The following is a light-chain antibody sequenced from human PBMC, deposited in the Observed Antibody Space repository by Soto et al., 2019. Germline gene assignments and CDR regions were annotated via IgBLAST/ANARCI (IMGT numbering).Light chain of an antibody. CDR1: QAVNTR. Sequence: EIVLTQSPSTLSSFPGDRVTLSCRASQAVNTRLAWYQHRPGQAPRLLIYLASNRAAGVPARFSGSGSGTEFTLTISSLQSEDFAVYYCQTYDSWPLFGQGTRLEVK. J-gene: IGKJ5*01. V-gene: IGKV3D-15*01. CDR3: QTYDSWPL. CDR2: LAS.